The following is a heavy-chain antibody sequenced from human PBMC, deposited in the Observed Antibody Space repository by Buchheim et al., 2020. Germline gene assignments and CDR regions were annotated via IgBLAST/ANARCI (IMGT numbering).Heavy chain of an antibody. CDR1: GYTFTGYY. J-gene: IGHJ6*02. CDR3: ARDSAVVTPGDYYYYYGMDV. V-gene: IGHV1-2*02. CDR2: INPNSGGT. D-gene: IGHD4-23*01. Sequence: QVQLVQSGAEVKKPGASVKVSCKASGYTFTGYYMHWVRQAPGQGLEWMGWINPNSGGTNYAQKFQGRVTMTRDTAISTAYMELSRLRSDDTAVYYCARDSAVVTPGDYYYYYGMDVWGQGTT.